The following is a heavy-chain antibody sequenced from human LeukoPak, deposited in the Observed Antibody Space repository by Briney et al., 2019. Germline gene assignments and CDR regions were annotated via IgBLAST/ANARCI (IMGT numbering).Heavy chain of an antibody. CDR2: ISAYNGNT. V-gene: IGHV1-18*01. Sequence: GASVKVSCKASGYTFTSYGISWVRQAPGQGLEWMGWISAYNGNTNYAQKLQGRVTMTTDTSTSTAYMELSSLRSEDTAVYYCARVPAPSRTYYDILTGSTNPPNYYYYMDVWGKGTTVTVSS. CDR3: ARVPAPSRTYYDILTGSTNPPNYYYYMDV. CDR1: GYTFTSYG. J-gene: IGHJ6*03. D-gene: IGHD3-9*01.